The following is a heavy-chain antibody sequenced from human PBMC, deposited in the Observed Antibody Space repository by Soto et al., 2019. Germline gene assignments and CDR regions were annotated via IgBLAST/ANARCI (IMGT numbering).Heavy chain of an antibody. CDR2: ISSSSSYI. J-gene: IGHJ4*02. V-gene: IGHV3-21*01. CDR1: GFAFSSYS. CDR3: ARDGVSSTEYPWNSAPYSDY. Sequence: GCLRVSCAASGFAFSSYSMNWVRQASGKGLEWVSSISSSSSYIYYADSVKGRFTISRDNAKNSLYLQMNSLRAEDTAVYYCARDGVSSTEYPWNSAPYSDYWGQ. D-gene: IGHD1-1*01.